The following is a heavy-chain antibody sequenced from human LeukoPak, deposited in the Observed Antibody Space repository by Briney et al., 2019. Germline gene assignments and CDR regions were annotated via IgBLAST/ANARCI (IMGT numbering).Heavy chain of an antibody. J-gene: IGHJ5*02. V-gene: IGHV4-39*01. D-gene: IGHD3-3*01. CDR3: ARQTRFLEWLPTKWYDP. CDR1: GGSISSSSYY. Sequence: SETLSLTCTVSGGSISSSSYYWGWIRQPPGKGLEWIGSTYYSASTYYNPSLKSRVTIFVDTSKNQFSLKLSSVTAADTAVYYCARQTRFLEWLPTKWYDPWGQGTLVTVSS. CDR2: TYYSAST.